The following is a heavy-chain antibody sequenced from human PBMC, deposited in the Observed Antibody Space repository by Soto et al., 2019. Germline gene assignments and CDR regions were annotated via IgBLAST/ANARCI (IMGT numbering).Heavy chain of an antibody. Sequence: QVQLVQSGAEVKKPGSSVKVSCKASGGTFSSYAISWVRQAPGQGLEWMGGIIPIFGTANYAQKFQGRVTITADESTSTAYRELSSLRSEDTAVYYCAQHSSSGRYYYYGMDVWGQGTTVTVSS. V-gene: IGHV1-69*12. J-gene: IGHJ6*02. D-gene: IGHD6-6*01. CDR3: AQHSSSGRYYYYGMDV. CDR2: IIPIFGTA. CDR1: GGTFSSYA.